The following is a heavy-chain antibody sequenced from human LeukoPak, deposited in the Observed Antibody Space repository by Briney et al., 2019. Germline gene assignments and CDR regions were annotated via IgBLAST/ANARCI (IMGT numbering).Heavy chain of an antibody. CDR1: GVSITSYY. V-gene: IGHV4-39*07. CDR3: VRDIVVVGAATGSGWYFFDY. Sequence: SETLSLTCSVSGVSITSYYWGWIRQPPGKGLEWIGSIYYSGTTYYNPSLKSRLTISVDTSKNQFSLKLSSVTAADTAVYYCVRDIVVVGAATGSGWYFFDYWGQGTLVTVSS. J-gene: IGHJ4*02. CDR2: IYYSGTT. D-gene: IGHD2-15*01.